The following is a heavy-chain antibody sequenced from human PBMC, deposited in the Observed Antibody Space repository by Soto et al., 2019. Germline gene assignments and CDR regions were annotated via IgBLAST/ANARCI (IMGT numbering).Heavy chain of an antibody. V-gene: IGHV3-30*03. D-gene: IGHD3-10*01. J-gene: IGHJ5*02. Sequence: QVQLVESGGGVVQPGRSLRLSCAASGFTFSSYGMHWVRQAPGKGLEWEAVISYDGSNKYYADSVKGRFTISRDNSKNTLYLQMNSLRAEDTAVYYCAGGELLSTWGQGTLVTVSS. CDR2: ISYDGSNK. CDR1: GFTFSSYG. CDR3: AGGELLST.